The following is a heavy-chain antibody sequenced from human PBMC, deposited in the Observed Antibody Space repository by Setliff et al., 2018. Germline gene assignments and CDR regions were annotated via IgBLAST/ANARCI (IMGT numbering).Heavy chain of an antibody. J-gene: IGHJ4*02. CDR1: GDSLSSGSQY. Sequence: SETLSLTCSVLGDSLSSGSQYWAWIRQPPGKGLEWIGNINYSGTAYYNPSLKSRVTISVDTPKNQFSLQVTSLAATDTALYFCARHEFVGGYYGSVTYRHFDYWGQGILVTVSS. CDR2: INYSGTA. D-gene: IGHD3-10*01. CDR3: ARHEFVGGYYGSVTYRHFDY. V-gene: IGHV4-39*01.